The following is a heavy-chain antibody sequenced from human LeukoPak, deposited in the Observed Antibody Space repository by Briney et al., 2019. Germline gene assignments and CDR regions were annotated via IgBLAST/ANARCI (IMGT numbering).Heavy chain of an antibody. J-gene: IGHJ4*02. CDR2: IYSGGGT. CDR1: GFTVSYTY. CDR3: AGGWFGDY. D-gene: IGHD3-10*01. V-gene: IGHV3-53*01. Sequence: PGGSLRLSCAASGFTVSYTYMNWVRQAPGKGLEWVSIIYSGGGTYYADSVRGRFTISRDISRNTLSLQMNSLRVEDTAVYYCAGGWFGDYWGQGTLVTVSS.